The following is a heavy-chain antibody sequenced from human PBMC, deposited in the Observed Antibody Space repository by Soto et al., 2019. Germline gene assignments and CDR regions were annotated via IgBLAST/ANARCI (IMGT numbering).Heavy chain of an antibody. Sequence: QITLKESGPTLIKPTQTLTLNCTFSGFSLSTSGVGVGWIRQPPGKALEWLALIYWDDDKHNSPSLKSRLTITKDTSKNQVVLTMNNMDPVDTATYYCAHRRGGSFFDHWGQGTLVTVSS. J-gene: IGHJ1*01. D-gene: IGHD1-26*01. CDR1: GFSLSTSGVG. V-gene: IGHV2-5*02. CDR3: AHRRGGSFFDH. CDR2: IYWDDDK.